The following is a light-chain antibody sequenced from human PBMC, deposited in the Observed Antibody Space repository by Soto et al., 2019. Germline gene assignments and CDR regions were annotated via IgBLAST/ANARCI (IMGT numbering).Light chain of an antibody. V-gene: IGKV2-28*01. CDR2: LGS. CDR3: MQALQTPWT. J-gene: IGKJ1*01. Sequence: DIVMTQSPLSLPVTPGEPASISCRYSESLLHSNGYNYLDWYMQKPGQPPQLLIFLGSNRASGVNDRFSGSGSGTEFTLKISGVEAEDVGVYYCMQALQTPWTFGQGTKVDIK. CDR1: ESLLHSNGYNY.